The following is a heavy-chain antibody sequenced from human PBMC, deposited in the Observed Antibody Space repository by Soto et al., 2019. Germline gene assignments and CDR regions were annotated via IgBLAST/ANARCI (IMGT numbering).Heavy chain of an antibody. V-gene: IGHV4-4*09. J-gene: IGHJ4*02. Sequence: VRLQESGPGLVKPSETLSLICTVSGGSISSFYWGWIRQPPGKGLEWIGYIYDSGNFHSSPALNSRATTSVDTPKHQVSLRLTSVTAADTAVYYCARRRGINGGLFDYWGQGSLVTVSS. CDR1: GGSISSFY. CDR2: IYDSGNF. D-gene: IGHD3-16*01. CDR3: ARRRGINGGLFDY.